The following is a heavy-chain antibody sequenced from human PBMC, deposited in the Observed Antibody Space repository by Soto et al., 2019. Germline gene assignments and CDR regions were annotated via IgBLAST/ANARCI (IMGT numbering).Heavy chain of an antibody. V-gene: IGHV3-23*01. CDR1: GFAFSSYA. Sequence: GGSLRLSCAASGFAFSSYAMSWVRQAPGKGLEWVSAISGSGGSTYYADSVKGRFTISRGNSKNTLYLQMNSLRAEDTAVYYCAKQGFGELSVYYYGMDVWGQGTTVTVSS. CDR2: ISGSGGST. D-gene: IGHD3-10*01. J-gene: IGHJ6*02. CDR3: AKQGFGELSVYYYGMDV.